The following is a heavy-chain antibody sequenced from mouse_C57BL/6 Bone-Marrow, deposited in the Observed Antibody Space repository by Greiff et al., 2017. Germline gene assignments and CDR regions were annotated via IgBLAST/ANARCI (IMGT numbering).Heavy chain of an antibody. J-gene: IGHJ1*03. Sequence: QVQLQQSGPGLVQPSQSLSITCTVSGFSLTSYGVPWVRQSPGKGLEWLGVIWRGGSTDYNAAFMSRLSITKDNSKSQVFFKMNSLQADDTAIYYCAKNNCSRRWYFDVWGTGTTVTVSS. CDR3: AKNNCSRRWYFDV. CDR2: IWRGGST. V-gene: IGHV2-5*01. CDR1: GFSLTSYG. D-gene: IGHD1-1*01.